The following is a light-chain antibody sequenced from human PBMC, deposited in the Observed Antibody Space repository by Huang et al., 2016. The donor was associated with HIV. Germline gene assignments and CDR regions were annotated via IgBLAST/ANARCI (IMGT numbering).Light chain of an antibody. CDR1: QSLLHPNRNNY. CDR3: MQALHTPWT. J-gene: IGKJ1*01. V-gene: IGKV2-28*01. CDR2: LGP. Sequence: DIVVTQSPLSLAVTPGEPASISCRSSQSLLHPNRNNYLAWYLQKPGQSPQLLLYLGPKRASGVPDRFSGRGAGTDFTLKITRVEAEDVGIYYCMQALHTPWTFGQGTRVEIK.